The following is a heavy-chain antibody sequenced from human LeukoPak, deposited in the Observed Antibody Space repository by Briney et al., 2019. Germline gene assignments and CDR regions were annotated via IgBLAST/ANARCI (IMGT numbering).Heavy chain of an antibody. CDR2: INPKSGGT. Sequence: ASVKVSFKASGYTFIDYHIHGVRQAPGQGLEWMGWINPKSGGTKYAKKFQGRVTMTRDTSISTAYMDLSRLRSDDTAVYYCAKDAGTYYYMDVWGKGTTVTVSS. CDR1: GYTFIDYH. V-gene: IGHV1-2*02. CDR3: AKDAGTYYYMDV. J-gene: IGHJ6*03.